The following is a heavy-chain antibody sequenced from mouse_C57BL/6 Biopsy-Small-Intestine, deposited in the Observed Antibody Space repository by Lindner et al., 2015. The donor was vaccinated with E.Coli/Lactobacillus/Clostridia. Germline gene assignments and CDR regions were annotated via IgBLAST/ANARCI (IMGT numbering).Heavy chain of an antibody. CDR1: GFNIKDDY. CDR3: TTGVSVDY. D-gene: IGHD3-1*01. V-gene: IGHV14-4*01. CDR2: IDPENGDT. J-gene: IGHJ2*01. Sequence: VQLQESGAELVRPGGSVKLSCTASGFNIKDDYMHWVKQRPEQGLEWIGWIDPENGDTEYASKFQGKATITADTSSNTAYLQLSSLTSEDTAVYYCTTGVSVDYWGQGTTLTVSS.